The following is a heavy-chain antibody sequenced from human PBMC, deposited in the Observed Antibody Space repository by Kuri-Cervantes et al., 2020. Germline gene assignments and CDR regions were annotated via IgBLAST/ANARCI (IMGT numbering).Heavy chain of an antibody. V-gene: IGHV3-30*18. CDR3: AKDVHSSGWYFDY. D-gene: IGHD6-19*01. Sequence: LSLTCAASGFTFSSYAMSWVRQAPGKGLEWVAVISYDGSNKYYADSVKGRFTISRDNSKNTLYLQMNSLRAEDTAVYYCAKDVHSSGWYFDYWGQGTLVTVSS. CDR1: GFTFSSYA. J-gene: IGHJ4*02. CDR2: ISYDGSNK.